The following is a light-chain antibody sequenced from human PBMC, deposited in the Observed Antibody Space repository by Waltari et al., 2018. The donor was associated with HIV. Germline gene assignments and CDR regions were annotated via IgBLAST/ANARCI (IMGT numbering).Light chain of an antibody. CDR1: TSNLGPNN. J-gene: IGLJ3*02. CDR3: SAWDASLGAWM. Sequence: QSVLTQPPSASGTPGQRIILSCSGSTSNLGPNNINWYQQPPGTTPRLRIHRNIQRPSGVPDRFSGSRSGTSAPLAISGLQSEDEADYYCSAWDASLGAWMFGGGTKLTVL. V-gene: IGLV1-44*01. CDR2: RNI.